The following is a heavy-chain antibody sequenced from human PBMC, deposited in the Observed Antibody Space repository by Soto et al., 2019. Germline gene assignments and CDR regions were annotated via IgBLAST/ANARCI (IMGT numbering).Heavy chain of an antibody. J-gene: IGHJ4*02. CDR1: GGSTSGSSYY. V-gene: IGHV4-39*01. Sequence: PSETLSLTCTVSGGSTSGSSYYWGWIRQPPGKGLECIGSVHYSGSTDYNPSLKSRVTISVDTTKNQFSLKLTSVTAADTAVYFCASFSGATYGDYGGGINYWGQGTLVTVSS. CDR2: VHYSGST. D-gene: IGHD4-17*01. CDR3: ASFSGATYGDYGGGINY.